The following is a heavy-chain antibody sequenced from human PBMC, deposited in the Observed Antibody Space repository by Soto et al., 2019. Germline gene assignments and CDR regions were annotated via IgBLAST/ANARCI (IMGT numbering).Heavy chain of an antibody. D-gene: IGHD3-10*01. V-gene: IGHV3-21*01. CDR2: ISSSSSYI. CDR1: GFTFSIYT. CDR3: ARGSPGVGY. Sequence: EVQLVESGGGLVKPGGSLRLSCAASGFTFSIYTMNWVRQAPGKGLEWVSSISSSSSYIYYADSMQGRFIISRDNAKNSLYLQMNSLSAGDTAVYYCARGSPGVGYWGQGTLVTVSS. J-gene: IGHJ4*02.